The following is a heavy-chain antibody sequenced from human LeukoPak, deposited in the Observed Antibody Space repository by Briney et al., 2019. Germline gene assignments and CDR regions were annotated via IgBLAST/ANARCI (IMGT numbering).Heavy chain of an antibody. V-gene: IGHV3-33*06. CDR1: GFTFSSYG. J-gene: IGHJ4*02. Sequence: PGRSLRLSCTASGFTFSSYGMHWVRQAPGKGLEWVAVIWYDGSNKFYADSVKGRFTITRDNSKNTVSLQMSSLRPEDTAVYYCVKDLYKGDTSTWYYFDYWGQGTLVTVSS. CDR2: IWYDGSNK. CDR3: VKDLYKGDTSTWYYFDY. D-gene: IGHD6-13*01.